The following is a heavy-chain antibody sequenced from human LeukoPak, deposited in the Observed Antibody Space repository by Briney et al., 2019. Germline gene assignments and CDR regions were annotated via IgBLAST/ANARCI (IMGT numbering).Heavy chain of an antibody. V-gene: IGHV3-30*03. Sequence: GGSLRLSCAASGFTFSSYGMHWVRQAPGKGLEWVAIISYDGSDKYYADSVKGRFTISRDNSKNTLYLQMNSLRGEDTAVYYCALDMGAEAGTDYWGQGTLVTVSS. CDR1: GFTFSSYG. CDR2: ISYDGSDK. J-gene: IGHJ4*02. CDR3: ALDMGAEAGTDY. D-gene: IGHD6-13*01.